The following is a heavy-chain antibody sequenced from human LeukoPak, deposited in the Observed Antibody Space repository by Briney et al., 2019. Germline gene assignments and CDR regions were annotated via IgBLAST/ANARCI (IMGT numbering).Heavy chain of an antibody. D-gene: IGHD4-17*01. V-gene: IGHV4-59*01. J-gene: IGHJ4*02. Sequence: SETLSLTCTVSGGSISSYYWSWIRQPPGKGLEWIGYIYYSGSTNYNPSLKSRVTISVDTSKNQFSLKLSSVTAADTAVYYCAREDGDWGISDYWGQGTLVTVSS. CDR3: AREDGDWGISDY. CDR1: GGSISSYY. CDR2: IYYSGST.